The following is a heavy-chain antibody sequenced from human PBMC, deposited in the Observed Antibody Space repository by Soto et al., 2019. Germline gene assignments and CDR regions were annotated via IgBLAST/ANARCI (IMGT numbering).Heavy chain of an antibody. D-gene: IGHD3-16*01. V-gene: IGHV4-4*07. J-gene: IGHJ6*02. Sequence: XETLSLTCTVSGGSISSYYWSWIRQPAGKGLEWIGRIYTSGSTNYNPSLKGRVTMSVDTSKNQFSLKLSSVTAADTAVYYCARVGGNRVGYGTDVWGQGTTVTVSS. CDR3: ARVGGNRVGYGTDV. CDR1: GGSISSYY. CDR2: IYTSGST.